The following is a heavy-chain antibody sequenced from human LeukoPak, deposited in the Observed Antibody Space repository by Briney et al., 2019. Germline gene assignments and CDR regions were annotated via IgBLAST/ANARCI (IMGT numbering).Heavy chain of an antibody. CDR1: GGSISSGGYY. V-gene: IGHV4-30-2*01. CDR2: IYHSGST. J-gene: IGHJ5*02. Sequence: SETLSLTCTVSGGSISSGGYYWSWIRQPPGKGLEWIGYIYHSGSTYYNPSLKSRVTISVDRSKNQFSLKLSSVTAADTAVYYCARGGIVGSRTNWFDPWGQGILVTVSS. CDR3: ARGGIVGSRTNWFDP. D-gene: IGHD1-26*01.